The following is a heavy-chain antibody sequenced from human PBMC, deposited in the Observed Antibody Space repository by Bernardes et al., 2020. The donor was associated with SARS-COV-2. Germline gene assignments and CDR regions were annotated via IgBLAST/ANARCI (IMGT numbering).Heavy chain of an antibody. CDR1: GFTFSSYW. V-gene: IGHV3-74*01. CDR2: INSDGRTT. J-gene: IGHJ4*02. Sequence: GGSLRLSCAASGFTFSSYWMHWVRQGPGKGLVWVSRINSDGRTTTYADSVKGRFTISRDNGKNTLYLQMNSLRAEDTALYYCVRGPSDGHGRFEYWGQGTLGTVSS. CDR3: VRGPSDGHGRFEY.